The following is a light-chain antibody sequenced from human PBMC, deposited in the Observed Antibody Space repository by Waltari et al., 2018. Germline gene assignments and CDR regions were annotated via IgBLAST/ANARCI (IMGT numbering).Light chain of an antibody. CDR2: SAS. V-gene: IGKV1-12*01. J-gene: IGKJ4*01. CDR3: QQADSFPLT. CDR1: QGINNW. Sequence: DIQMTQSPSSLSASVGDRVTMTCRASQGINNWLAWYQQVPGRAPKLLIYSASSLPIGVPSRFSGSGSGTNFTLTITSLQPEDFATYYCQQADSFPLTFGGGTKVEIK.